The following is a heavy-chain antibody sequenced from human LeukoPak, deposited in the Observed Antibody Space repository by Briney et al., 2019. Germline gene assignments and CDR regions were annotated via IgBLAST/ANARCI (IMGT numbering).Heavy chain of an antibody. CDR2: IYYSGST. V-gene: IGHV4-59*12. Sequence: SETLSLTCTVSGDSISRNYWSWIRQPPGKGLEYIGYIYYSGSTNYNPSLKSRVTISVDTSKNQFSLKLSSVTAADTAVYYCARELPTDYYDSSGLFDPWGQGTLVTVSS. CDR1: GDSISRNY. J-gene: IGHJ5*02. D-gene: IGHD3-22*01. CDR3: ARELPTDYYDSSGLFDP.